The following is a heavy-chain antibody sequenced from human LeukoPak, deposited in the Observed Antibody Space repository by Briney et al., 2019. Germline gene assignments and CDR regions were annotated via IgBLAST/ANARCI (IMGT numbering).Heavy chain of an antibody. V-gene: IGHV3-7*01. Sequence: PSETLSLTCVVSGDSISSVKLWSWVRQAPGKGLEWAANIKQDGSEKYYVDSVKGRFTISRDNAKNSLYLQMNSLRAEDTAVYYCARGWYYDFGSGNYKGYYFDYWGQGILVTVSS. CDR2: IKQDGSEK. J-gene: IGHJ4*02. D-gene: IGHD3-3*01. CDR1: GDSISSVK. CDR3: ARGWYYDFGSGNYKGYYFDY.